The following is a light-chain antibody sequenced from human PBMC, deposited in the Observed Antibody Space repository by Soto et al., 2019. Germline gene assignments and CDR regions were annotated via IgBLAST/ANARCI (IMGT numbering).Light chain of an antibody. CDR1: QSVTYN. J-gene: IGKJ1*01. CDR3: QQYNDRLWT. CDR2: GAS. Sequence: EINVTQSPATLSASPGDRVTLSCRASQSVTYNLAWYQQRPGQAPRLLIYGASTRATGIPPRFSGRGSGTEFTLTITSLQSEDFAVYFCQQYNDRLWTFGQGTKVDLK. V-gene: IGKV3-15*01.